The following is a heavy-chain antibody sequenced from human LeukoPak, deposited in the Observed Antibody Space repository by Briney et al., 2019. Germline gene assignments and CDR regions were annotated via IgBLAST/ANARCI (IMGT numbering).Heavy chain of an antibody. J-gene: IGHJ4*02. V-gene: IGHV3-21*01. D-gene: IGHD4-17*01. CDR1: GFTFSSYS. CDR3: ARSRGVYGDYPFDC. Sequence: PGGSLRLSCAASGFTFSSYSMNWVRQAPGKGLEWVSSISSSSSYIYYADSVKGRFTISRDNAKNSLYLQMNSLRAEDTAVYYCARSRGVYGDYPFDCWGQGTLVTVSS. CDR2: ISSSSSYI.